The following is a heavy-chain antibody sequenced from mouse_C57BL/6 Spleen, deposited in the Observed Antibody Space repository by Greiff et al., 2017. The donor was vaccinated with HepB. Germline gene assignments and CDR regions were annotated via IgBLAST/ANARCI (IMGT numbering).Heavy chain of an antibody. CDR3: ARVEGYYSNYGAMDY. J-gene: IGHJ4*01. CDR2: INYDGSST. D-gene: IGHD2-5*01. CDR1: GFTFSDYY. Sequence: EVMLVESEGGLVQPGSSMKLSCTASGFTFSDYYMAWVRQVPEKGLEWVANINYDGSSTYYLDSLKSRFIISRDNAKNILYLQMSSLKSEDTATYYCARVEGYYSNYGAMDYWGQGTSVTVSS. V-gene: IGHV5-16*01.